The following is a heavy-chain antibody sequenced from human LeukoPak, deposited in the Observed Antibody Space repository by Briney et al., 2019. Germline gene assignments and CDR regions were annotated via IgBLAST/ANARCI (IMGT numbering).Heavy chain of an antibody. Sequence: SETLSLTCTVSGGSISSYYWSWIRQPAGKGLEWIGRIYTSGSTNYNPSLKSRVTISVDTSKNQFSLKLSSVTAADTAVYYCAREGSIVVVPAAPPYDAFDIWGQGTMVTVSS. CDR2: IYTSGST. CDR1: GGSISSYY. J-gene: IGHJ3*02. CDR3: AREGSIVVVPAAPPYDAFDI. D-gene: IGHD2-2*01. V-gene: IGHV4-4*07.